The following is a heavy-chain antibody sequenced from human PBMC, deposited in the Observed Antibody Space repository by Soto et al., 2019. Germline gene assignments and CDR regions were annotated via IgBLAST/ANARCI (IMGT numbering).Heavy chain of an antibody. D-gene: IGHD3-3*01. J-gene: IGHJ6*02. V-gene: IGHV3-33*01. CDR3: ARGDYDFWSGYLDYYYGMDV. CDR1: GFTFSSYG. CDR2: IWYDGSNK. Sequence: GGSLRLSCAASGFTFSSYGMHWVRQAPGKGLEWVAVIWYDGSNKYYADSVKGRFTISRDNSKNTLYLQMNSLRAEDTAVYYCARGDYDFWSGYLDYYYGMDVWGQGTTVTVSS.